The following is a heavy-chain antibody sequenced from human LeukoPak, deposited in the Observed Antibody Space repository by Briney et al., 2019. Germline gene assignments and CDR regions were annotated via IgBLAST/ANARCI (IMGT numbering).Heavy chain of an antibody. CDR2: IYYSGSP. D-gene: IGHD3-10*01. V-gene: IGHV4-59*11. J-gene: IGHJ6*03. Sequence: PSETLSLTCTVSGGSISSHYWSWIRQPPGKGLEWIGYIYYSGSPNYNPSLKSRVTISVDTSKNQFSLKLSSVTAADTAVYYCARNSAHYYYYYYMDVWGKGTTVTVSS. CDR1: GGSISSHY. CDR3: ARNSAHYYYYYYMDV.